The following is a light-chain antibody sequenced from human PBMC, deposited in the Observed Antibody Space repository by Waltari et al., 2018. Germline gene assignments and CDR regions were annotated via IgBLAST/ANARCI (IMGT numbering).Light chain of an antibody. CDR3: NSFADSNTPML. CDR2: DVT. J-gene: IGLJ2*01. V-gene: IGLV2-14*03. Sequence: QSALTQPASVSGSPGQSIRIPCSGIRSDFDYNSFVSWFQQHPGKAPKPLLYDVTNRPSDISNRFSGSKSGNTASLMISRLQAEDEAVYYCNSFADSNTPMLFGGGTRLTV. CDR1: RSDFDYNSF.